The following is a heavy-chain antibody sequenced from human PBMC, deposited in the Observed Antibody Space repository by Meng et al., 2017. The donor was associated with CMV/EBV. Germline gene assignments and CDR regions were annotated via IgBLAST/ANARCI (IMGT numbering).Heavy chain of an antibody. CDR1: GGFSSSYY. D-gene: IGHD2-15*01. CDR2: IYYSGST. V-gene: IGHV4-59*01. J-gene: IGHJ5*02. CDR3: ARDQEPYCSGGSCYPGWFDP. Sequence: SDPGFVNPSWSPCLTCSVSGGFSSSYYWSWIRQPPGKGLELIWYIYYSGSTNYNPSLKSRVTISVDTSKNQFSLKLSSVTAADTAVYYCARDQEPYCSGGSCYPGWFDPWGQGTLVTVSS.